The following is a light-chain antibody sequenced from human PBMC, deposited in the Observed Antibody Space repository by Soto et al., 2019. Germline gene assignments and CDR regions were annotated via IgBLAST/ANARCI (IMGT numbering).Light chain of an antibody. CDR2: WAS. V-gene: IGKV4-1*01. J-gene: IGKJ4*01. Sequence: DTVMSQSPDSLAVALGERATIKCKSSQSFFYTSNNKNYLAWYQQKLGQRPRLLIYWASIRESGVPDRFSGSGSGTDFTLTINNLQADDVATYYCHQYYSAPRAFGGGTKVEI. CDR3: HQYYSAPRA. CDR1: QSFFYTSNNKNY.